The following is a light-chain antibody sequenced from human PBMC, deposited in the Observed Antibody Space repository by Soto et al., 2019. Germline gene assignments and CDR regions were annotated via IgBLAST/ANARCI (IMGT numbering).Light chain of an antibody. CDR2: GAS. J-gene: IGKJ5*01. CDR1: QSVNNY. V-gene: IGKV3-15*01. Sequence: EIVLMQSPGTLSLSPGERATLSCRASQSVNNYLAWYQQRPGQAPRLVIYGASTRATGIPDRFSGGGSGTEFTLTISSLQSEDFAVYYCQKYNSWPPITFGQGTRLEIK. CDR3: QKYNSWPPIT.